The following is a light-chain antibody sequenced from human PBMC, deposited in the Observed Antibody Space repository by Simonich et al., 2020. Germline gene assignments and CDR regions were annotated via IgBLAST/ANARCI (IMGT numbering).Light chain of an antibody. Sequence: QSALTQPPSASGSPGQSVTISCTGTSSDVGGYNYVSWYQQHPGKAPNIMIYEVSKRPTGVPDRFSGSKSGNTASLTVSGLQAEDEADYYCSSYAGSNLWVFGGGTKLTVL. J-gene: IGLJ3*02. V-gene: IGLV2-8*01. CDR2: EVS. CDR3: SSYAGSNLWV. CDR1: SSDVGGYNY.